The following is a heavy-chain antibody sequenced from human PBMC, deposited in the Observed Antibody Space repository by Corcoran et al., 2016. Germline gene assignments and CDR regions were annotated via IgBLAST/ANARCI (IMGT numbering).Heavy chain of an antibody. D-gene: IGHD1-26*01. J-gene: IGHJ3*02. CDR1: GYTFTSYY. V-gene: IGHV1-46*01. CDR3: ARDLSEGELEGDAFDI. Sequence: QVQLVQSGAEVKKPGASVKVSCKASGYTFTSYYMHWVRQAPGQGLEWMGIINPSGGSTSYAQKFQGRVTMTRDTSTSTVYMELSSLRSEDTAVYCCARDLSEGELEGDAFDIWGQGTMVTVSS. CDR2: INPSGGST.